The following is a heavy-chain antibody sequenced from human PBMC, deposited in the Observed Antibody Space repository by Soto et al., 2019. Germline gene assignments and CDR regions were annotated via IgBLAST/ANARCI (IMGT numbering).Heavy chain of an antibody. Sequence: QVQLVQSGAEVKKPGSSVKVSCKASGGTFSSYTISWVRQAPGQGLEWMGRIIPILGIANYAQKFQGRVTITADKSTNTAYMELSSLRSEDTSVYYCARSDTAMVTFDYWGQGTLVTVSS. D-gene: IGHD5-18*01. CDR1: GGTFSSYT. V-gene: IGHV1-69*02. CDR2: IIPILGIA. J-gene: IGHJ4*02. CDR3: ARSDTAMVTFDY.